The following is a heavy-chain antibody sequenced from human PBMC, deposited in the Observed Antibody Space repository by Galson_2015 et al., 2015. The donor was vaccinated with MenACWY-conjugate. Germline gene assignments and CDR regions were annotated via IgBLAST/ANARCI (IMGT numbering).Heavy chain of an antibody. J-gene: IGHJ5*02. V-gene: IGHV4-59*13. CDR2: IYHSGAT. D-gene: IGHD4-17*01. CDR1: GASMSNYS. CDR3: ARRATTGWFDP. Sequence: GASMSNYSWTWIRQSPEKGLEWIGHIYHSGATNYNPSLQSRVIISADASKGQISLNLASVSAADTAVYYCARRATTGWFDPWGQGTQVTVSS.